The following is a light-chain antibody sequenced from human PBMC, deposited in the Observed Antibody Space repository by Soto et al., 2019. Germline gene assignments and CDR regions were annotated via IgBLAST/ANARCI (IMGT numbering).Light chain of an antibody. CDR2: AAS. J-gene: IGKJ4*01. CDR1: QDISNS. V-gene: IGKV1-8*01. CDR3: QRYDSYPLS. Sequence: AIRLTQSPSSLSASTGDSVTITCRASQDISNSLAWFQQRPGRAPKLLIYAASTLQRGVPSRFSGRGSGTDFTLTISWLQSEDFATYYCQRYDSYPLSIGGGTKVDI.